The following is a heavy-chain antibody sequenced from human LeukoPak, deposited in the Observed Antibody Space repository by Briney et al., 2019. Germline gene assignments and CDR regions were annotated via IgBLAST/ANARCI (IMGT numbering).Heavy chain of an antibody. CDR2: FDPEDGDT. CDR3: ASGIPNDILSREPFDS. D-gene: IGHD3-9*01. Sequence: ASVKVSCKAFRYTLSEVSVHWVRQAPGTGLEWMGGFDPEDGDTIYAQKFQGRVTMTEDRLANTAYMELTSLGSEDTAVYYCASGIPNDILSREPFDSWGQGTMVTVSS. V-gene: IGHV1-24*01. CDR1: RYTLSEVS. J-gene: IGHJ3*02.